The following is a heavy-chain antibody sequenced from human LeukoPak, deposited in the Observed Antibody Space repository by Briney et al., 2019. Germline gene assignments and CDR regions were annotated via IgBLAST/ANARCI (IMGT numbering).Heavy chain of an antibody. CDR3: ARDRYFQH. V-gene: IGHV3-30*03. CDR1: GFRFSTFG. Sequence: GGSLRLSCAASGFRFSTFGMHWVRQAPGKGLEWVAVISYDGSDKYYSDSVKGRFTVSRDNSKNTLYLQMNSLRAEDTAVYYCARDRYFQHWGQGTLVTVSS. J-gene: IGHJ1*01. CDR2: ISYDGSDK.